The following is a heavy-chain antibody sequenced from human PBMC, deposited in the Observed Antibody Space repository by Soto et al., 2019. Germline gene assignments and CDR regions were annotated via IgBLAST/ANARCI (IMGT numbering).Heavy chain of an antibody. V-gene: IGHV4-61*08. CDR3: ARSGSKYGANAFDI. CDR2: IYYIGTT. CDR1: GGSITSGDYY. J-gene: IGHJ3*02. Sequence: PSETLSLTCTVSGGSITSGDYYWNWIRQPPGKGLEYIGHIYYIGTTNYNPSLKSRATISVDTSKNQFSLKLTSVTAADTAVYFCARSGSKYGANAFDIWDQGTMVTVSS. D-gene: IGHD5-18*01.